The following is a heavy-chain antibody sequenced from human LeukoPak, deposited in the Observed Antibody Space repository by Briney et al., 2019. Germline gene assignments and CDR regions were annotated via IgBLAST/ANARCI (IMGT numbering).Heavy chain of an antibody. CDR3: ARHYGTNGYFSSFFDY. Sequence: SETLSLTCTVSGGSMTSYYWSWIRHPPGKGLEWIGYIYYSGSTNSNSSLKSRVTISVDTSKSQFSLNLTSVTAADTAVYYCARHYGTNGYFSSFFDYWGQGILVTVSS. V-gene: IGHV4-59*01. J-gene: IGHJ4*02. CDR1: GGSMTSYY. CDR2: IYYSGST. D-gene: IGHD3-22*01.